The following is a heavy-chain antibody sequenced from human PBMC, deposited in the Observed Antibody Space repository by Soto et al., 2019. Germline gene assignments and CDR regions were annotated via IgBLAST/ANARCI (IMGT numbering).Heavy chain of an antibody. CDR1: GGSFSGYY. D-gene: IGHD2-15*01. V-gene: IGHV4-34*01. J-gene: IGHJ4*02. CDR3: EGGNCSGRSCLDY. CDR2: INHSGST. Sequence: XATLWLTCAVYGGSFSGYYLSWIRQPPGKGLEWIGEINHSGSTNYNPSLKSRVTISVDTSKNQFSLKLSSVTAADTAVYYCEGGNCSGRSCLDYWGQGTLVTVSS.